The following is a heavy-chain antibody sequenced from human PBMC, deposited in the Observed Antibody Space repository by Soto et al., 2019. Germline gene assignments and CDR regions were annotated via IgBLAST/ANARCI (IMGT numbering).Heavy chain of an antibody. Sequence: QVQLQESGPGLVKPSQTLSLTCFVSGGSIRSGDYYWSWIRQPPGKGLEWIGYIYYSGDIYYNPSLKSRVTISVDTSKNQFSRKLSSVTAADTAVYYCARVTVSRATGTGYGMDVWGQGTTVTFSS. V-gene: IGHV4-30-4*01. CDR2: IYYSGDI. CDR3: ARVTVSRATGTGYGMDV. D-gene: IGHD2-8*02. J-gene: IGHJ6*02. CDR1: GGSIRSGDYY.